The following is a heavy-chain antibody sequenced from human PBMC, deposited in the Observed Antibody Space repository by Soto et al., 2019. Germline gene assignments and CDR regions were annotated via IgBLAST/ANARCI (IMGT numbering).Heavy chain of an antibody. Sequence: PSETLSLTCTVSGGAVSSETYYWSWIRQPPGKGLEWIGHIYFTGSTNYNPSLKSRVTMSLDTSRNQFSLKLSSVTAADTAVYYCTRGPPRVQWFDPWGLGTLVTVSS. CDR3: TRGPPRVQWFDP. J-gene: IGHJ5*02. V-gene: IGHV4-61*01. CDR1: GGAVSSETYY. CDR2: IYFTGST.